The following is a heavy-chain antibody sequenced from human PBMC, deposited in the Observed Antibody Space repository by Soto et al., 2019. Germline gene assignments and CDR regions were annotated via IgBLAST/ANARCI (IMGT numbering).Heavy chain of an antibody. D-gene: IGHD6-13*01. J-gene: IGHJ4*02. V-gene: IGHV4-30-4*01. CDR1: GDSITNGDDY. CDR2: IYYSGST. Sequence: QVHLQESGPGLVKPSQTLSLTCNVSGDSITNGDDYWSWIRQPPWKGLEWSGYIYYSGSTDYDPSLKGRVTISVDMSKNQFSLRLSSVTAADTAVYYCAGSRLDEDFWGQGTLVTVSS. CDR3: AGSRLDEDF.